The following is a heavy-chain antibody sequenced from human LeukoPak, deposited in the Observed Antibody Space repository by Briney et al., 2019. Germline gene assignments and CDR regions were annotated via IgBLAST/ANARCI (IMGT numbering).Heavy chain of an antibody. CDR1: GFSFSGYG. CDR2: MKQDGSDK. Sequence: GGSLRLSCAASGFSFSGYGMHWVRQAPGKGLEWVANMKQDGSDKYYVDSVKGRFTISRDNAKNSLYLQMNSLRAEDTAVYYCARDSEGFDYWGQGTLVTVPS. V-gene: IGHV3-7*01. D-gene: IGHD6-25*01. CDR3: ARDSEGFDY. J-gene: IGHJ4*02.